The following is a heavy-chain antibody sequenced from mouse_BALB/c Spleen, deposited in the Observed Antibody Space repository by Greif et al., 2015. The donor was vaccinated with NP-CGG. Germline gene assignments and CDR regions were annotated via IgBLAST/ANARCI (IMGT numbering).Heavy chain of an antibody. Sequence: LGESGAELVKPGGSVKFFCPASGFNIKNTHMHRVKQRPEQGLGWIGRVDXANGNTKYDPKFQGKATITADTSSNTAYLQLRSLTSEDTAVYYCANWDWYFDVWGAGTTVTVSS. CDR3: ANWDWYFDV. V-gene: IGHV14-3*02. J-gene: IGHJ1*01. CDR2: VDXANGNT. D-gene: IGHD4-1*01. CDR1: GFNIKNTH.